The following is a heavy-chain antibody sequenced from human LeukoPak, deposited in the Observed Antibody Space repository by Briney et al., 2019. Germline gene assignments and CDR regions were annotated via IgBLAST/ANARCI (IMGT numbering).Heavy chain of an antibody. CDR2: IKQDGSEK. CDR1: GFTFSTYW. Sequence: GGSLRLSCAVSGFTFSTYWMTWVRQAPGKGLEWVANIKQDGSEKYYVDSVKGRFTISRDNAKNSVYLEMNSLRAEDTAVYYCARPRFGEHGLYGMDVWGQGTTVTVSS. CDR3: ARPRFGEHGLYGMDV. V-gene: IGHV3-7*01. J-gene: IGHJ6*02. D-gene: IGHD3-10*01.